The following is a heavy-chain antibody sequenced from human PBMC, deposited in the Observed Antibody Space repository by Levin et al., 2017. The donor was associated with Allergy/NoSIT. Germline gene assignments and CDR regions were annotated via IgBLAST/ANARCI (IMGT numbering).Heavy chain of an antibody. D-gene: IGHD6-19*01. Sequence: GESLKISCAASGFTFSSYGMHWVRQAPGKGLEWVAVISYDGSNKYYADSVKGRFTISRDNSKNTLYLQMNSLRAEDTAVYYCAKGNLGIAVAGYYWGQGTLVTVSS. V-gene: IGHV3-30*18. CDR3: AKGNLGIAVAGYY. CDR2: ISYDGSNK. J-gene: IGHJ4*02. CDR1: GFTFSSYG.